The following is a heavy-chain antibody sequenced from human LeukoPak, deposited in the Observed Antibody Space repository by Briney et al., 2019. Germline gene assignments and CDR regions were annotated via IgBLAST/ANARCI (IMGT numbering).Heavy chain of an antibody. CDR3: AKGISEWELLSFDY. Sequence: GRSLRLSCAASGSTFSSYGMHWVRQAPGKGLEWVAVISYDGSNKYYADSVKGRFTISRDNSKNTLYLQMNSLRAEDTAVYYCAKGISEWELLSFDYWGQGTLVTVSS. J-gene: IGHJ4*02. CDR2: ISYDGSNK. D-gene: IGHD1-26*01. CDR1: GSTFSSYG. V-gene: IGHV3-30*18.